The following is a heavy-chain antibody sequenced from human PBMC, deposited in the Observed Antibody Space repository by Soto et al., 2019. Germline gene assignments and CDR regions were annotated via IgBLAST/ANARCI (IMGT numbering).Heavy chain of an antibody. CDR1: GGSISSSSYY. CDR3: ARHRDYYDSSGYYYPTYYYYGMDV. J-gene: IGHJ6*02. V-gene: IGHV4-39*01. Sequence: QLQLQESGPGLVKPSETLSLTCTVSGGSISSSSYYWGWIRQPPGKGLEWIGSIYYSGSTYYNPSLKSRVTISVDTSKNQFSLKLSSVTAADTAVYYCARHRDYYDSSGYYYPTYYYYGMDVWGQGTTVTVSS. D-gene: IGHD3-22*01. CDR2: IYYSGST.